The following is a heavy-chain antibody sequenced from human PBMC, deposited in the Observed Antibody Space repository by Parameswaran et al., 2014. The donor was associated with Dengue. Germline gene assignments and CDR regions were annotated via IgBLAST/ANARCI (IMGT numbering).Heavy chain of an antibody. CDR1: GFTFSSYG. CDR2: IWYDGSNK. V-gene: IGHV3-33*01. Sequence: GSRLKISCAASGFTFSSYGMHWVRQAPGKGLEWVAVIWYDGSNKYYADSVKGRFTISRDNSKNTLYLQMNSLRAEDTAVYYCAREEGNDFWNVHLSRYYGMDVWGQGTTVTVSS. D-gene: IGHD3-3*01. J-gene: IGHJ6*02. CDR3: AREEGNDFWNVHLSRYYGMDV.